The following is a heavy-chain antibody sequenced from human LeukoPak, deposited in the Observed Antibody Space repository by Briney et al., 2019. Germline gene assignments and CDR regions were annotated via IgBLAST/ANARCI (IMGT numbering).Heavy chain of an antibody. V-gene: IGHV3-11*01. D-gene: IGHD6-19*01. CDR2: ISSSGSTI. CDR3: ARDFDSSGWPPYYYYGMDV. CDR1: GFTFSDYY. J-gene: IGHJ6*02. Sequence: GGSLRLSCAASGFTFSDYYMSWIRQAPGKGLEWVSYISSSGSTIYYADSVKGRFTISRDNAKNSLYLQMNSLRAEDTAVYYCARDFDSSGWPPYYYYGMDVWGQGTTVTVSS.